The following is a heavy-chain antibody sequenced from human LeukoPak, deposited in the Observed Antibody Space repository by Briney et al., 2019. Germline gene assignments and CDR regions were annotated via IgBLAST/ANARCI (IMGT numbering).Heavy chain of an antibody. D-gene: IGHD3-10*01. CDR2: INHSGST. J-gene: IGHJ3*02. V-gene: IGHV4-34*01. CDR3: ASLFGSGSYDAFDI. Sequence: SETLSLTCAVYGGSFSGYYWSWIRQPPGKGLEWIGEINHSGSTYYNPSLKSRVTISVDTSKNQFSLKLSSVTAADTAVYYCASLFGSGSYDAFDIWGQGTMVTVSP. CDR1: GGSFSGYY.